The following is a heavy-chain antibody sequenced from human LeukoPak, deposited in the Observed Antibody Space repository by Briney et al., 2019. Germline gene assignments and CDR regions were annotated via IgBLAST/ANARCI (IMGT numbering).Heavy chain of an antibody. V-gene: IGHV1-2*02. D-gene: IGHD2-2*01. Sequence: ASVKVSCKASGYTFTGDYIHWVRQAPGQGLEWMAWINPDSGDTKFTQKFQGRVTMTRDTSISTAYMELSRLRSEDTAVYYCAREYQLLGTVYNYFDPWGQGTLVTVSS. CDR1: GYTFTGDY. CDR3: AREYQLLGTVYNYFDP. J-gene: IGHJ5*02. CDR2: INPDSGDT.